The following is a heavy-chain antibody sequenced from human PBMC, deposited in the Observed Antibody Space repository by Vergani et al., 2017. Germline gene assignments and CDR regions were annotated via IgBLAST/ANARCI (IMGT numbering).Heavy chain of an antibody. D-gene: IGHD2-8*01. CDR2: ISYDGSNK. J-gene: IGHJ4*02. CDR3: AKERAPIGLMVYATKGNWYYFDY. Sequence: QVQLVESGGGVVQPGRSLRLSCAASGFTFSSYGMHWVRQAPGKGLEWVAVISYDGSNKYYADSVKGRFTISRDNSKNTLYLQMNNLRAEDTAVYYCAKERAPIGLMVYATKGNWYYFDYWGQGTLVTVSS. CDR1: GFTFSSYG. V-gene: IGHV3-30*18.